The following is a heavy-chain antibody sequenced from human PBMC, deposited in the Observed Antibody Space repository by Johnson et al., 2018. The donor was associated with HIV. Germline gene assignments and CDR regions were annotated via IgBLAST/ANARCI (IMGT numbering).Heavy chain of an antibody. CDR3: ASGKIPYYSDGTGYRLATAFDI. Sequence: VQLVESGGGVVQPGRSLRLSCAASGFTFDDYGMSWVRQAPGKGLEWVSGINWSGGSTGYADSMKGRFTISRDNSRNTLYLQMDSLRADDTAVYYCASGKIPYYSDGTGYRLATAFDIWGQGTMVTVSS. V-gene: IGHV3-20*04. D-gene: IGHD3-22*01. CDR1: GFTFDDYG. J-gene: IGHJ3*02. CDR2: INWSGGST.